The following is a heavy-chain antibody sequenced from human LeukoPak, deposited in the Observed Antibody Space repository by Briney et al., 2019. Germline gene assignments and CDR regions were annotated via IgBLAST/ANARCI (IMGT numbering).Heavy chain of an antibody. Sequence: GGSLRLSCAATGFTFTNYAMSWVRPTPGKGLEWVSATVGSRPDTYHADSVKGRLTVSRDNSRNTLYLQMNNLRIEDSAVYYCTKAPLISCAGAFCYPFDSWGQGVLVTVSS. V-gene: IGHV3-23*01. CDR1: GFTFTNYA. J-gene: IGHJ4*02. CDR2: TVGSRPDT. CDR3: TKAPLISCAGAFCYPFDS. D-gene: IGHD2-8*02.